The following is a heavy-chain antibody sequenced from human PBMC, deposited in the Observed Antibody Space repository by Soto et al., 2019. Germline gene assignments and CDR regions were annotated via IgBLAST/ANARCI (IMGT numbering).Heavy chain of an antibody. D-gene: IGHD2-2*02. CDR2: IDPSDSYT. CDR3: ARIPRCSSTSCYTTKRFDP. V-gene: IGHV5-10-1*01. J-gene: IGHJ5*02. CDR1: GYSFTSYW. Sequence: PGESLKIPCKGSGYSFTSYWLSWVRQMPGKGLEWMGRIDPSDSYTNYSPSFQGHVTISADKSISTAYLQWSSLKASDTAMYYCARIPRCSSTSCYTTKRFDPWGQGTLVTVSS.